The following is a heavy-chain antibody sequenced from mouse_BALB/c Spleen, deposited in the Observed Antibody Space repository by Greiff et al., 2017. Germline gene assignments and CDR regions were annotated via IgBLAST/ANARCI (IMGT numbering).Heavy chain of an antibody. CDR1: GFAFSSYD. Sequence: EVKLMESGGGLVKPGGSLKLSCAASGFAFSSYDMSWVRQTPEKRLEWVAYISSGGGSTYYPDTVKDRFTISRDNAKNTLYLQMSSLKSEDTAMYYCARQDLLDYWGQGTTLTVSS. D-gene: IGHD2-1*01. J-gene: IGHJ2*01. CDR3: ARQDLLDY. V-gene: IGHV5-12-1*01. CDR2: ISSGGGST.